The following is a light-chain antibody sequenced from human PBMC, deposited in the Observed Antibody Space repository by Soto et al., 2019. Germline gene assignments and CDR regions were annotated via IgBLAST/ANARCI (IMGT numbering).Light chain of an antibody. J-gene: IGKJ5*01. CDR2: DAT. CDR3: QQRSNWPPIT. CDR1: QSVSRF. Sequence: EIVLTQSPATLSLSPGERATLSCRASQSVSRFLGWYQQKLGQPPRLLIYDATNRATGTPARFSGSGSGTDFTLIISSLEPEDFAVYYCQQRSNWPPITFGQGTRLEIK. V-gene: IGKV3-11*01.